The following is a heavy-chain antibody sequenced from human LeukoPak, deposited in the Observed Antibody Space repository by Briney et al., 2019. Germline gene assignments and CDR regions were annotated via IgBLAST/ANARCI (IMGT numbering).Heavy chain of an antibody. J-gene: IGHJ4*02. V-gene: IGHV4-31*03. D-gene: IGHD6-13*01. CDR3: ARGPAGYSSSWSHIDY. CDR2: IYYSGST. Sequence: SETLSLTCTVSGGSISSGGYYWSWIRQHPGKGLEWIGYIYYSGSTYYNPSLKSRVTISVDTSKNQFSLKLSSVTAADTAVYYCARGPAGYSSSWSHIDYWGQGTLVTVSS. CDR1: GGSISSGGYY.